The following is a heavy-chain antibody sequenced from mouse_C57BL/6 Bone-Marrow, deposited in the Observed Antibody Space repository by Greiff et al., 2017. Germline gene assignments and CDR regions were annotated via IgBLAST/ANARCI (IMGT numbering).Heavy chain of an antibody. J-gene: IGHJ2*01. D-gene: IGHD4-1*01. Sequence: VQLQQSGAELVKPGASVKISCKASGYAFSSYWMNWVKQRPGKGLEWIGQIYPGDGDTNYNGKFKGKATLTADKSSSTAYMQLSSLTSEDSAVYFCARGGRAWVLDYWGQGTTLTVSS. CDR2: IYPGDGDT. CDR1: GYAFSSYW. V-gene: IGHV1-80*01. CDR3: ARGGRAWVLDY.